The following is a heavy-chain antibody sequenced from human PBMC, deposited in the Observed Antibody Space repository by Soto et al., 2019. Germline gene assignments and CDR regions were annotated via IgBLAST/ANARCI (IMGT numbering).Heavy chain of an antibody. D-gene: IGHD1-1*01. CDR3: SGEKLGTTWLDF. CDR1: GYTFTGYD. CDR2: MNPNSGNT. Sequence: QAQLVQSGAEVKKPGAAVKVSCKASGYTFTGYDINCVRQATGQGLEWMGWMNPNSGNTGYAQNFQGRVTMTRDNSITTAYMELTSLREDDSAVYYWSGEKLGTTWLDFWGQGTLVTVSS. J-gene: IGHJ4*02. V-gene: IGHV1-8*01.